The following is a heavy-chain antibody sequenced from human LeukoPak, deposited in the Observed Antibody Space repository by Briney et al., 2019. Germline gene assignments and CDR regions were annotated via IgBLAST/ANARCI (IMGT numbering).Heavy chain of an antibody. V-gene: IGHV3-49*04. CDR1: GFTFGDYA. CDR2: IRSKAYGGTK. D-gene: IGHD5-18*01. J-gene: IGHJ4*02. CDR3: TRSYVDTAMVCDY. Sequence: GGSLRLSCTASGFTFGDYAMSWVRQAPGKGLEWVGFIRSKAYGGTKEYAASVKGRFTISRYDSKSIAHLQMNRLKTEDTADYYCTRSYVDTAMVCDYWGQGTLDSVSS.